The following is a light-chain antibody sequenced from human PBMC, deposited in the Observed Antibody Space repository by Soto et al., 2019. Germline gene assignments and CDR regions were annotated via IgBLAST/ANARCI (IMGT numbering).Light chain of an antibody. CDR3: ASWDDSLSGVV. CDR2: MNN. CDR1: SSNIGSNY. Sequence: QSVLTQPPSASGTPGQRVTISCSGSSSNIGSNYVYWYQQLPGTAPKLLIYMNNQRPSGVPDRFSGSKSGTSASLAVSGLRSEDEADYYCASWDDSLSGVVFATGTKVTVL. V-gene: IGLV1-47*01. J-gene: IGLJ1*01.